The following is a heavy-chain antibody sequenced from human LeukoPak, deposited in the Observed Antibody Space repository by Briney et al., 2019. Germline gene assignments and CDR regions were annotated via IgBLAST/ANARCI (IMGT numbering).Heavy chain of an antibody. V-gene: IGHV3-23*01. CDR1: GFTFNIYS. J-gene: IGHJ4*02. CDR3: AKDATPRNSIWDHFDS. CDR2: VGGGNV. Sequence: GGSLRLSCAASGFTFNIYSMSWVRQAPGKGLEWVSSVGGGNVHYADSVKGRFTGSRDDAKNTVYLQMNSLRAEDTAIYFCAKDATPRNSIWDHFDSWGQGTLVTVSS. D-gene: IGHD1-7*01.